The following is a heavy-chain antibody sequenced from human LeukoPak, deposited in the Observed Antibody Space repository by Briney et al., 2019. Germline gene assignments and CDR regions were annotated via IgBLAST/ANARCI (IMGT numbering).Heavy chain of an antibody. J-gene: IGHJ4*02. D-gene: IGHD5-18*01. CDR2: ISGSGGST. CDR1: GFTFSDYY. Sequence: GGSLRLSCAASGFTFSDYYMSWIRQAPGKGLEWVSAISGSGGSTYYADSVKGRFTISRDNSKNTLYLQMNSLRAEDTAVYYCAKDKRGYSYGPDYWGQGTLVTVSS. CDR3: AKDKRGYSYGPDY. V-gene: IGHV3-23*01.